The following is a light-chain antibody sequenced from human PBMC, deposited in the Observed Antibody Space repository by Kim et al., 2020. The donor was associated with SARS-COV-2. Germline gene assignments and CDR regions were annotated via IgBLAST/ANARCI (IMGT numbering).Light chain of an antibody. CDR1: SLRNYY. J-gene: IGLJ2*01. Sequence: SVAVGQTVRITCQGDSLRNYYASWYQQKPGQAPVLVFYGKNNRPSGIPDRFSGSSSRNTASLTITGTQKEDEADYYCNSRDSSGVVFGGGTKVTVL. CDR3: NSRDSSGVV. V-gene: IGLV3-19*01. CDR2: GKN.